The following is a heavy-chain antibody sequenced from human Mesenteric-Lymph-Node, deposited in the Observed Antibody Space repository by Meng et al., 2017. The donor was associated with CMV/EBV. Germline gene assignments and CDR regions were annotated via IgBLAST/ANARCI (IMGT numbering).Heavy chain of an antibody. CDR2: TSGSGGST. CDR1: GFTFSNYA. J-gene: IGHJ6*02. CDR3: ARGRGDTFYYYGMDV. V-gene: IGHV3-23*01. Sequence: GESLKISCAASGFTFSNYAMSWVRQAPGKGLEWVSGTSGSGGSTNYADSVKGRFTISRDNAKNSVSLQMNSLRAEDTALYYCARGRGDTFYYYGMDVWGQGTTVTVSS. D-gene: IGHD3-16*01.